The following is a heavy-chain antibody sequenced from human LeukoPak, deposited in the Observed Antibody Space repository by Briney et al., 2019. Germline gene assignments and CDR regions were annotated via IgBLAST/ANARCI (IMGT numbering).Heavy chain of an antibody. CDR3: ARGLPTRTPYYFDY. CDR1: GYTFTGYY. V-gene: IGHV1-2*02. Sequence: ASVKVSCKASGYTFTGYYMHWVRRAPGQGLEWMGWINPNSGGTNYAQKFQGRVTMTRDTSISTAYMELSRLRSDDTAVYYCARGLPTRTPYYFDYWGQGTLVTVSS. J-gene: IGHJ4*02. CDR2: INPNSGGT.